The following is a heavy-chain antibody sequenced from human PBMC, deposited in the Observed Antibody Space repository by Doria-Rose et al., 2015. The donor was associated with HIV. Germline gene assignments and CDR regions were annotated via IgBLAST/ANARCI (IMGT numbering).Heavy chain of an antibody. V-gene: IGHV3-30*04. CDR1: GFSFLSYA. D-gene: IGHD5-12*01. CDR3: ARVRLRSFDY. J-gene: IGHJ4*02. CDR2: ISLDGSHQ. Sequence: QVQLVESGGGVVQPGRSLRLSCAASGFSFLSYAMHWVRQAPGKGLEWVALISLDGSHQYYADSVKGRFTISRDNSKNTLLLQMNSLRAEDTAVYYCARVRLRSFDYWGQGTLVTVSS.